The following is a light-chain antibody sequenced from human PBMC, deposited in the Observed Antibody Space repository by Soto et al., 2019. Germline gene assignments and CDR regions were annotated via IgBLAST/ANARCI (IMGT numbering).Light chain of an antibody. CDR3: HQYNSY. J-gene: IGKJ2*01. V-gene: IGKV1-5*01. CDR2: DAS. Sequence: DVHMTQSPSTLSASVGDRVTITCRASESIATWLAWYQQKPGQAPKLLIYDASRLESGVPSRFSGGGSWTEFTLTMSGLQPEDYATYYCHQYNSYFGPGTKLEI. CDR1: ESIATW.